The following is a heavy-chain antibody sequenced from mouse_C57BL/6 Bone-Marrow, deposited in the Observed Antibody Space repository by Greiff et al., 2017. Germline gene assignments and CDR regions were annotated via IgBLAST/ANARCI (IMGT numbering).Heavy chain of an antibody. V-gene: IGHV1-50*01. CDR2: IDPSDSYT. D-gene: IGHD2-4*01. Sequence: VQLQQSGAELVKPGASVKLSCKASGYTFTSYWMQWVKQRPGQGLEWIGEIDPSDSYTNYNQKFKGKATLTVDTSSSTAYMQLSSLTSEDSAVYYCAREGSYYDSYDYWGQGTTLTDSS. CDR3: AREGSYYDSYDY. J-gene: IGHJ2*01. CDR1: GYTFTSYW.